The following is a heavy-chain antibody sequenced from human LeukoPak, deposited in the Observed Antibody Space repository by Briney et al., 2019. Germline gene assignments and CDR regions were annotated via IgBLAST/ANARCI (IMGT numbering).Heavy chain of an antibody. Sequence: QSGGSLRLSCAASGFTFSSYGMHWVRQAPGKGLEWVAFIRYDGSNKYYADSVKGRFTISRDNSKNTLYLQMNSLRAEDTAVYYCAKDTSYDFWSGYSTLSYWGQGTLVTVSS. V-gene: IGHV3-30*02. CDR3: AKDTSYDFWSGYSTLSY. D-gene: IGHD3-3*01. J-gene: IGHJ4*02. CDR2: IRYDGSNK. CDR1: GFTFSSYG.